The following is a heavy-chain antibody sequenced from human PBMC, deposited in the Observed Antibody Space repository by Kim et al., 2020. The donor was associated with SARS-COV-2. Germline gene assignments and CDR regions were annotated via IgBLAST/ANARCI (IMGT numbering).Heavy chain of an antibody. V-gene: IGHV3-53*01. D-gene: IGHD3-3*01. CDR2: IHIDGTT. J-gene: IGHJ5*02. CDR1: GFIVTNHY. CDR3: RRGQWSDTPS. Sequence: GGSLRLSCAASGFIVTNHYLTWVRQAPGKGLEWLSMIHIDGTTYYADSVRGRFTISRDTSENTLYLQMNNLRAEDTAIYFCRRGQWSDTPSWGQGTRVTISS.